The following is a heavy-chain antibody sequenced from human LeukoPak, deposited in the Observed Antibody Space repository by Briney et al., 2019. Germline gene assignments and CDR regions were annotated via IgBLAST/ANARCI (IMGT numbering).Heavy chain of an antibody. CDR1: GGSFSGYY. V-gene: IGHV4-34*01. CDR3: ARSRGYSGYDAFDN. D-gene: IGHD5-12*01. CDR2: INHSGST. J-gene: IGHJ4*02. Sequence: PSETLSLTCAVYGGSFSGYYWSWIRQPPGKGLEWIGEINHSGSTNYNPSLKSRVTISVDTSKNQFSLKLSSVTAADTAVYYCARSRGYSGYDAFDNWGQGTLVTVSS.